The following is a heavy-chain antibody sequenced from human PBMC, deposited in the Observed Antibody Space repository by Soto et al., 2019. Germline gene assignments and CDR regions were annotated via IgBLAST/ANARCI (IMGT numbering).Heavy chain of an antibody. CDR2: INPSGGST. CDR3: ARVEMATIKGNAFDI. D-gene: IGHD5-12*01. V-gene: IGHV1-46*01. Sequence: GASVKVSCKASGYTFTNNVVNWVRQAPGQGLEWMGIINPSGGSTGYAQKFQGRVTMTRDTSTSTVYMELSSLRSEDTAVYYCARVEMATIKGNAFDIWGQGTMVTVSS. CDR1: GYTFTNNV. J-gene: IGHJ3*02.